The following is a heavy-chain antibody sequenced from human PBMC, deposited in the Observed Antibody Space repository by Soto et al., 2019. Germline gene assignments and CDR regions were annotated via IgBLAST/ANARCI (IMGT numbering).Heavy chain of an antibody. D-gene: IGHD2-8*01. J-gene: IGHJ6*02. CDR3: ARDNVRPQLGGNYYYILDV. V-gene: IGHV1-69*12. CDR1: GGTFRTAA. CDR2: IMPVFRTA. Sequence: QVQLEQSGAEVKKPGSSVKVSCKASGGTFRTAAVRWVRQAPGQGREWMGGIMPVFRTADYAQKFQGRVTITADDSTNTAYMELSGLRSDDTSAYYCARDNVRPQLGGNYYYILDVWGQGTTITVSS.